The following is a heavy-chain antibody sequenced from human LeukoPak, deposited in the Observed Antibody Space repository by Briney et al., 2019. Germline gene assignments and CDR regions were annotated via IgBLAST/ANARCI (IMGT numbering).Heavy chain of an antibody. CDR2: IKEDGNEK. Sequence: PGGSLRLSCAASGFTFSSYAMSWVRQAPGKGLEWVADIKEDGNEKYYVDSVKGRFTISRDNAKNSLYLQMNSLRAEDTAVYYCASHVVVAAIVDVGFDPWGQGTLVTVSS. J-gene: IGHJ5*02. D-gene: IGHD2-15*01. CDR3: ASHVVVAAIVDVGFDP. CDR1: GFTFSSYA. V-gene: IGHV3-7*01.